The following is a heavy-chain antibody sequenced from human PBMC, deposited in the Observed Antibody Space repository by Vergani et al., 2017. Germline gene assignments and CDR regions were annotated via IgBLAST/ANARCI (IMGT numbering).Heavy chain of an antibody. CDR2: INHSGST. V-gene: IGHV4-34*01. Sequence: QVQLQQWGAGLLKPSETLSLTCAVYGGSFSGYYWSWIRQPPGKGLEWIGEINHSGSTNYNPSLKSRVTISVDTSKNQFSLKLSSVTAADTAVYYCARVRPLTCGGVIHARCAFDIWGQGTMVTVSS. J-gene: IGHJ3*02. CDR1: GGSFSGYY. D-gene: IGHD3-16*02. CDR3: ARVRPLTCGGVIHARCAFDI.